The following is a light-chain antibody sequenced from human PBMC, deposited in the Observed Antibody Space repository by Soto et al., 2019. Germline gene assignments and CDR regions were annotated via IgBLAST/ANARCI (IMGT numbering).Light chain of an antibody. J-gene: IGKJ1*01. CDR3: QQYYNSPT. CDR1: QSIRSF. Sequence: EIVLTQSPATLSLSPGETASLSCRASQSIRSFLAWYQHKPGQAPRLLIYDASNRATGIPARFSGSGSGTDFTLTISSLEPEDFAVYFCQQYYNSPTFGQGTKVEIK. CDR2: DAS. V-gene: IGKV3-11*01.